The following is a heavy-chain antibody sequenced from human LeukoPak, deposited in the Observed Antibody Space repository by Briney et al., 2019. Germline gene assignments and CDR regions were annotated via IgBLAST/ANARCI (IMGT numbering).Heavy chain of an antibody. CDR2: IRYDGSNK. J-gene: IGHJ3*02. V-gene: IGHV3-30*02. Sequence: GGSLRLSCAASGFTFSSYGMHWVRQAPGKGLEWVAFIRYDGSNKYYADSVKGRFTISRDNSKNTLCLQMNSLRAEDTAVYYCAKDGSIAARGAFDIWGQGTMVTVSS. CDR3: AKDGSIAARGAFDI. CDR1: GFTFSSYG. D-gene: IGHD6-6*01.